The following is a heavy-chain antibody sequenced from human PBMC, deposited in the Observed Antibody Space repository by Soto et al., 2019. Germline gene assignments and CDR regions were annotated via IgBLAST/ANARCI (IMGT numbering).Heavy chain of an antibody. D-gene: IGHD1-1*01. CDR2: ISSSSSYI. CDR3: ARVSRYGFDYYYGMDV. CDR1: GFTFSSYS. J-gene: IGHJ6*02. V-gene: IGHV3-21*01. Sequence: NPGGSLRLSCAASGFTFSSYSMNWVRQAPGKGLEWVSSISSSSSYIYYADSVKGRFTISRDNAKNSLYLQMNSLRAEDTAVYYCARVSRYGFDYYYGMDVWGQGTTVTVSS.